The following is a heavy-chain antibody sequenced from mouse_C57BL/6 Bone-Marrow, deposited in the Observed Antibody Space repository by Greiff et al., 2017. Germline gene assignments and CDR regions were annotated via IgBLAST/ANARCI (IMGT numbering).Heavy chain of an antibody. J-gene: IGHJ3*01. V-gene: IGHV5-15*01. CDR2: ISKLAYSI. D-gene: IGHD3-1*01. Sequence: DVKLVESGGGLVQPGGSLKLSCAASGFPFSDYGMAWVRQAPRKGPEGVAFISKLAYSIYYADTVTGRFTISRENAKNTLYLEMSSLRSEDTAMYYCARQGEFPSLFAYWGQGTLVTVSA. CDR1: GFPFSDYG. CDR3: ARQGEFPSLFAY.